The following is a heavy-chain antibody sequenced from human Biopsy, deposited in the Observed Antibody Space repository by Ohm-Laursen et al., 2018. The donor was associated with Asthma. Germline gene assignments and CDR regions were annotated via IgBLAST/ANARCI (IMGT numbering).Heavy chain of an antibody. CDR1: GGSIISSSYY. Sequence: SETLSLTWTVSGGSIISSSYYWGWIRRPPGKGLEFIGTIYYSGSTYYNPSLKSRVTLSVDASKNQFSLKLTSVTAADTAVYYCVSPPGYWGQGIRVTVSS. CDR3: VSPPGY. V-gene: IGHV4-39*01. CDR2: IYYSGST. J-gene: IGHJ4*02.